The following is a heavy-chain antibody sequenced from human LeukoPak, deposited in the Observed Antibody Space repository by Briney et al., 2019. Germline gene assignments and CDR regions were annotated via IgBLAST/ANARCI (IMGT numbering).Heavy chain of an antibody. Sequence: ASVKVSCKASGYTFIGYYMHWVRQAPGQGLEWMGWINPNSGGTNYAQKFQGRVTITADKSTSTAYMELSSLRSEDTAVYYCAREWEYCSGGSCYFPWFDPWGQGTLVTVSS. V-gene: IGHV1-2*02. CDR2: INPNSGGT. CDR1: GYTFIGYY. CDR3: AREWEYCSGGSCYFPWFDP. J-gene: IGHJ5*02. D-gene: IGHD2-15*01.